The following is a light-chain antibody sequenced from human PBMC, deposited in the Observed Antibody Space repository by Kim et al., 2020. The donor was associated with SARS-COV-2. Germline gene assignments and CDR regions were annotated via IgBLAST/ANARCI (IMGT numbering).Light chain of an antibody. V-gene: IGKV3-20*01. CDR3: QQYGSSSFT. CDR2: GAS. CDR1: QSVSSSY. J-gene: IGKJ3*01. Sequence: EIGLTQSPGTLSLSPGERDTLSCRASQSVSSSYLAWYQQKPGQAPRLLIYGASSRATGIPDRFSGSGSGTDFTLTISRLEPEDFAVYYCQQYGSSSFTFGPGTKVDIK.